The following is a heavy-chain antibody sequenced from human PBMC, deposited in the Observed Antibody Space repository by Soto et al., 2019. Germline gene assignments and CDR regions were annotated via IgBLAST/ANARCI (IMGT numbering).Heavy chain of an antibody. CDR3: AKDRQYPRDYFHY. J-gene: IGHJ4*02. V-gene: IGHV3-23*01. CDR1: GFTGTRNG. CDR2: ISPNGQGI. D-gene: IGHD4-4*01. Sequence: EVKLLESGGGLVHPGGPLRLSCEASGFTGTRNGVSWVPKAQVKGLEWVSAISPNGQGIWYADSVKGRFTISRDISRNTVFLQMDSLRAEDTAVYYCAKDRQYPRDYFHYWGQGTLVTVSS.